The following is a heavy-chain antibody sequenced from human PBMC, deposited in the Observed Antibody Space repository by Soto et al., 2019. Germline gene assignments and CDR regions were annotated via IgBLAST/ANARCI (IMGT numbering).Heavy chain of an antibody. J-gene: IGHJ5*01. CDR3: ARYGTRGDW. V-gene: IGHV3-48*03. CDR2: ISSSGLTT. Sequence: GGSLRLSCAASGFTFSSYEMHWVRKAPGKGLEWVSYISSSGLTTYYADFAEGRFTISRDNAKDSLYLHLNSLRVGDTAVYYCARYGTRGDWWGLGTQVTVSS. D-gene: IGHD3-10*01. CDR1: GFTFSSYE.